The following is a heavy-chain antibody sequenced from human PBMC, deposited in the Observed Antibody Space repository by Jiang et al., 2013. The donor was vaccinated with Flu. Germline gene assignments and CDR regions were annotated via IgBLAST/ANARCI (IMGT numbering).Heavy chain of an antibody. Sequence: SGPGLVKPSETLSLTCSVSGGSISSSSYYWGWIRQPPGKGLEWVGSISYSGSTYYKPSLRSRVTVSVDTSKNQFSLKVNSVTAADTAVYYCARRPSRIWGFDYWGQGILVTVSS. V-gene: IGHV4-39*01. CDR1: GGSISSSSYY. J-gene: IGHJ4*02. CDR3: ARRPSRIWGFDY. CDR2: ISYSGST. D-gene: IGHD6-13*01.